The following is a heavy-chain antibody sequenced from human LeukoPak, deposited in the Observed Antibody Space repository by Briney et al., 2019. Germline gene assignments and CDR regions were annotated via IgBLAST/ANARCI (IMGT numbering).Heavy chain of an antibody. V-gene: IGHV4-4*07. Sequence: PSETLSLTCTVSGGSISSYYWSWIRQPAGEGLDWIGRIYTSGSTNYNPSLKSRVTMSVDTSKNQFSLKLSSVTAADTAVYYCARGYVVVVAATYYYYYGMDAWGQGTTVTVSS. CDR2: IYTSGST. J-gene: IGHJ6*02. CDR1: GGSISSYY. CDR3: ARGYVVVVAATYYYYYGMDA. D-gene: IGHD2-15*01.